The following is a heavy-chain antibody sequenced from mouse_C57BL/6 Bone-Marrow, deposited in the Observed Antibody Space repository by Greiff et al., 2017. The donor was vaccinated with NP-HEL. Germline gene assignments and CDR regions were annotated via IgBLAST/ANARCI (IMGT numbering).Heavy chain of an antibody. V-gene: IGHV1-4*01. CDR3: ARRRDCVMDY. Sequence: QVHVKQSGAELARPGASVKMSCKASGYTFTSYTMHWVKQRPGQGLEWIGYINPSSGYTKYNQKFKDKATLTADKSSSTAYMQLSSLTSEDSAVYYCARRRDCVMDYWGQGTSVTVSS. CDR1: GYTFTSYT. CDR2: INPSSGYT. J-gene: IGHJ4*01. D-gene: IGHD3-3*01.